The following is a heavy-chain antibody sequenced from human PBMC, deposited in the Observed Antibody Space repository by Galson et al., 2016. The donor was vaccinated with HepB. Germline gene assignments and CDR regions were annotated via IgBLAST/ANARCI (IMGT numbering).Heavy chain of an antibody. V-gene: IGHV3-11*01. J-gene: IGHJ6*04. CDR3: ARYSIVGFRERGGTDV. CDR1: GFIFNDYH. Sequence: SLRLSCAASGFIFNDYHMAWIRQAPGRGPEWVSQIRDSGDFPYYADSVRGRFTISRDNAKNLIFLQMTSLRVEDTAIYYCARYSIVGFRERGGTDVWGRGPPVLVSS. CDR2: IRDSGDFP. D-gene: IGHD3-10*01.